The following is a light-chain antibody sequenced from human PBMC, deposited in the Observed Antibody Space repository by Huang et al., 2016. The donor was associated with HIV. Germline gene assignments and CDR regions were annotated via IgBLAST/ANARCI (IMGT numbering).Light chain of an antibody. V-gene: IGKV3D-15*01. CDR2: DTS. Sequence: EIKMTQSPATLSVSPGGRVTLSCRASQNVRNNLAWYQQKTGQAPRRLIYDTSTRASGIPARFSGSGSGTEFTLTISGLHSEDFAIYYCQQYDKWPPGLTFGGGTKVEI. CDR3: QQYDKWPPGLT. CDR1: QNVRNN. J-gene: IGKJ4*01.